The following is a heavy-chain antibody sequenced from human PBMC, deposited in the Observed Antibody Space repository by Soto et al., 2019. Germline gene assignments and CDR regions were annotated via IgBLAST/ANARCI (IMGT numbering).Heavy chain of an antibody. CDR3: TTDGAGDYIWGSYCLDY. D-gene: IGHD3-16*01. CDR2: IKSKTDGGTT. J-gene: IGHJ4*02. CDR1: GFTFSNAW. Sequence: EVQLVESGGGLVKPGGSLRLSCAASGFTFSNAWMSWVRQAPGKGLEWVGRIKSKTDGGTTDYAAPVKGRFTISRDDSKNTLYLQMNSLKTEDTAVYYCTTDGAGDYIWGSYCLDYWGQGTLVTVSS. V-gene: IGHV3-15*01.